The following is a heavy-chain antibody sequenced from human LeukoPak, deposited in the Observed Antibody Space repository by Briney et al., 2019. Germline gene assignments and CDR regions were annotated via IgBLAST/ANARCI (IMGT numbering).Heavy chain of an antibody. V-gene: IGHV1-69*05. D-gene: IGHD3-10*01. CDR3: AGGGSGSYYKSWVVYFDY. Sequence: SVKVSCKASGGTFSSYAISWVRQAPGQGLEWMGRIIPIFGTANYAQKFQGRVTITTDESTSTAYMELSSLRSEDTAMYYCAGGGSGSYYKSWVVYFDYWGQGTLVTVSS. J-gene: IGHJ4*02. CDR1: GGTFSSYA. CDR2: IIPIFGTA.